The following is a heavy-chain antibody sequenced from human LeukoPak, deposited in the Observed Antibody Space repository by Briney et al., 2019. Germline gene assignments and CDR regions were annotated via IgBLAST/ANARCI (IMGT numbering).Heavy chain of an antibody. D-gene: IGHD3-3*02. CDR2: IKQDGSES. Sequence: GGSLRLSCAASGFTFSSYSMNWVRQAPGKGLEWVANIKQDGSESNYVDSVKGRFIISRDNAKNSLDLQMNSLRAEDTAVYYCARAASIDYWGQGTLVTVSS. J-gene: IGHJ4*02. V-gene: IGHV3-7*03. CDR1: GFTFSSYS. CDR3: ARAASIDY.